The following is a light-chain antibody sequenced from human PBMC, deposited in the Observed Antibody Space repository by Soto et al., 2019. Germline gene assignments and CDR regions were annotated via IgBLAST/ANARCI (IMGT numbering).Light chain of an antibody. CDR2: GAS. CDR3: QQYNKWPLFT. J-gene: IGKJ3*01. V-gene: IGKV3-15*01. Sequence: EVVLTQSPATLSVSPGERATLSCRASQTVGTNLAWYQQRPGQAPRLLIYGASTRATGIPARFSCSGSGSEFPLTISSLQSDDFAVYYCQQYNKWPLFTFGPGTRVDNK. CDR1: QTVGTN.